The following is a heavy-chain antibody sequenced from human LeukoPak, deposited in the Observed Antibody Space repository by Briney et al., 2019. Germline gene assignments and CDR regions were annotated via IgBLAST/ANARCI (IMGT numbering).Heavy chain of an antibody. CDR1: GYTSTSYG. J-gene: IGHJ6*03. V-gene: IGHV1-18*01. CDR2: ISAYNGNT. Sequence: ASVKVSCKASGYTSTSYGISWVRQAPGQGLEWMGWISAYNGNTNYAQKLQGRVTMTTDTSTSTAYMELRSLRSDDTAVYYCARKGYYDSSGYYLRHYYYYMDVWGKGTTVTVSS. CDR3: ARKGYYDSSGYYLRHYYYYMDV. D-gene: IGHD3-22*01.